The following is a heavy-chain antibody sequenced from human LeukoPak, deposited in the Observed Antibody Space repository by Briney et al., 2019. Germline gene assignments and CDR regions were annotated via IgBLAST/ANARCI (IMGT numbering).Heavy chain of an antibody. J-gene: IGHJ4*02. CDR2: IYYSGST. CDR3: ARVYYYDSSGPSSYFDY. V-gene: IGHV4-59*01. CDR1: GGSISSYY. Sequence: SETLSLTCTVSGGSISSYYWSWIRQPPGKGLEWIGYIYYSGSTNYNPSLKSRVTISVDTSRNQFSLKLSSVTAADTAVCYCARVYYYDSSGPSSYFDYWGQGTLVTVSS. D-gene: IGHD3-22*01.